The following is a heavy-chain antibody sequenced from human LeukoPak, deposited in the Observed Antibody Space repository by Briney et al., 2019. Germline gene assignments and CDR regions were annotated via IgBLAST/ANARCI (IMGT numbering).Heavy chain of an antibody. CDR1: GFALNNYA. V-gene: IGHV3-30*04. J-gene: IGHJ4*02. CDR2: ISYDGNNK. CDR3: ARGPEKSLRYYFHY. Sequence: GGSLRLSCAASGFALNNYAIHWVRQAPGKGLEWVAVISYDGNNKYYTDSVQGRFTISRDNSKNTLYLQMISLRAEDTAVYYCARGPEKSLRYYFHYWGQGTLVTVSS.